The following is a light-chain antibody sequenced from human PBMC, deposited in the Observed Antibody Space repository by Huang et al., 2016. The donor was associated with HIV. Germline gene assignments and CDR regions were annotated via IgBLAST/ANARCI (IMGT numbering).Light chain of an antibody. CDR2: EAS. J-gene: IGKJ1*01. CDR1: QSISTW. V-gene: IGKV1-5*03. CDR3: QQYNSFPWT. Sequence: DIQMTQSSSTLSASVGDRVTIDCLASQSISTWLAWYQQKPGRAPNLLIYEASTLESGVPSRFSGGGSGTHFTLTISSLQPDDFATYYCQQYNSFPWTFGQGTKVEV.